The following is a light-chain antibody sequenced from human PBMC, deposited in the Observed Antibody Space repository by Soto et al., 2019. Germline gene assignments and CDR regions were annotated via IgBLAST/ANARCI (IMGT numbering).Light chain of an antibody. CDR2: YDD. V-gene: IGLV1-36*01. CDR3: AAWDDDLNGPL. CDR1: SSNIGNNA. Sequence: QAVVTQPPSVSAAPRQRVTISWSGSSSNIGNNAVNWYQQVPGKAPRLLIHYDDRVPSGVSDRFSGSKSGTSASLAISGLQSEDEADYYCAAWDDDLNGPLFGGGTKLTVL. J-gene: IGLJ3*02.